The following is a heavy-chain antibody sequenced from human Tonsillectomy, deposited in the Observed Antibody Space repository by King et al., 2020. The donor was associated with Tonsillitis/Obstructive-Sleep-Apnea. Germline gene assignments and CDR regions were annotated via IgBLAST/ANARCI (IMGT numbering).Heavy chain of an antibody. CDR3: ARGRGYYGSGSYSYFDY. V-gene: IGHV3-30*04. Sequence: VQLVESGGGVVQPGRSLRLSCAASGFTFSSYAMHWVRQAPGKGLEWVTAISYDGSNKYYADSVKGRFTISRDNSENTLYLQMNSLRAEDTAVYYCARGRGYYGSGSYSYFDYWGQGTQVTVST. CDR1: GFTFSSYA. D-gene: IGHD3-10*01. J-gene: IGHJ4*02. CDR2: ISYDGSNK.